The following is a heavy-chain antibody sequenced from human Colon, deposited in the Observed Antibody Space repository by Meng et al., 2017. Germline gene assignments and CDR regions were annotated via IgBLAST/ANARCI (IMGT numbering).Heavy chain of an antibody. CDR3: ARGQGFLLHYFDN. CDR1: GGSVSRDF. D-gene: IGHD3-22*01. J-gene: IGHJ4*02. V-gene: IGHV4-34*01. CDR2: IGEGGGT. Sequence: QVQLKKWDARLLKPSETLSLSCDVYGGSVSRDFCSWIRQTPGKGMEWIGGIGEGGGTLYNPSLKSRVFISVDTSNSELTLKLTSVTDADTGVYYCARGQGFLLHYFDNWGQGTLVTVFS.